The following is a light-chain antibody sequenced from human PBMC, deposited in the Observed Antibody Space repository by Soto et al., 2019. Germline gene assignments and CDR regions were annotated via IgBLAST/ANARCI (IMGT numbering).Light chain of an antibody. V-gene: IGLV2-23*01. CDR2: EGS. J-gene: IGLJ1*01. CDR3: CSYAGSSTPFA. CDR1: SSDVGSYNL. Sequence: QSALTQPASVSGSPGQSITISCAGTSSDVGSYNLVSWYQQYPGKAPKLMIYEGSKRPSGISNRFSSSKSDNTASLKISGLQAEDEAYYYVCSYAGSSTPFAFGTGTKLTVL.